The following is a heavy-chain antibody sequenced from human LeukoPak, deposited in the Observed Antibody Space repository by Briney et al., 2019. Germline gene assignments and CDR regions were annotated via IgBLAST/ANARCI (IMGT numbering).Heavy chain of an antibody. CDR3: AREGARRYSSGWFRTPHYYFDY. J-gene: IGHJ4*02. D-gene: IGHD6-19*01. V-gene: IGHV4-38-2*02. Sequence: SETLSLTCTVSGYSISSGYYWGWIRQPPGKGLEWIGSIYHSGSTYYNPSLKSRVTISVDTSKNQFSLKLSSVTAADTAVYYCAREGARRYSSGWFRTPHYYFDYWGQGTLVTVSS. CDR1: GYSISSGYY. CDR2: IYHSGST.